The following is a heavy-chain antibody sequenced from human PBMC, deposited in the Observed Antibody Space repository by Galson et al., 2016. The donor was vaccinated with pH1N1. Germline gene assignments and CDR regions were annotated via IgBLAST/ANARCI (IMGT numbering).Heavy chain of an antibody. J-gene: IGHJ4*02. CDR3: AGGPTRGRLEDY. V-gene: IGHV1-8*01. CDR2: MNPKSGTT. Sequence: SVKVSCKASGYTFTTYDINWVRQAPGQGLEWEGWMNPKSGTTGYAQKFQGRVTMTRSISINTVYMELNSVRTEDTAFYYCAGGPTRGRLEDYWGQGTLVTVSS. D-gene: IGHD1-1*01. CDR1: GYTFTTYD.